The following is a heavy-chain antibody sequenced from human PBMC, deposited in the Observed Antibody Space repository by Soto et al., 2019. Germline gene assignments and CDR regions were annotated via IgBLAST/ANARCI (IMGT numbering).Heavy chain of an antibody. CDR3: AKDFGHYDILTGYPTFGY. J-gene: IGHJ4*02. CDR1: GFTFSSYA. CDR2: VSRSGGNT. Sequence: PGGSLRLSCAASGFTFSSYAMSWVRQAPGEGLEWVSAVSRSGGNTYYADSVKGRFTISRDNSKNTPYLQMNSLRAEDTAVYYCAKDFGHYDILTGYPTFGYWCQGTLVTVSS. V-gene: IGHV3-23*01. D-gene: IGHD3-9*01.